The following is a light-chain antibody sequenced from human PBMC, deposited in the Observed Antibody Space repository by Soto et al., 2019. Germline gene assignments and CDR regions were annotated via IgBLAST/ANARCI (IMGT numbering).Light chain of an antibody. V-gene: IGLV1-40*01. J-gene: IGLJ2*01. CDR2: GNS. CDR3: QSHDSSLSANVV. Sequence: QAVLTQPPSVYGAPGQRVTISCTGSSSNIGAGYDVHWYQQLPGTAPKLLIYGNSNRPSGVPDRFSGSKSGTSASLAITGLQAEDEADYYCQSHDSSLSANVVFGGGTKLTVL. CDR1: SSNIGAGYD.